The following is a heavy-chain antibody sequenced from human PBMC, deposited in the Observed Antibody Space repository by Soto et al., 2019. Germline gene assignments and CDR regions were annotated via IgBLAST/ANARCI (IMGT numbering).Heavy chain of an antibody. CDR3: ARVRGVGTAMVRCYFDY. J-gene: IGHJ4*02. V-gene: IGHV1-69*13. CDR1: GGTFSSYA. Sequence: GASVKVSCKASGGTFSSYAISWVRQAPGQGLEWMGGIIPIFGTANYAQKFQGRVTITADESTSTAYMELSSLRSEDTAVYYCARVRGVGTAMVRCYFDYWGQGTLVTVSS. CDR2: IIPIFGTA. D-gene: IGHD5-18*01.